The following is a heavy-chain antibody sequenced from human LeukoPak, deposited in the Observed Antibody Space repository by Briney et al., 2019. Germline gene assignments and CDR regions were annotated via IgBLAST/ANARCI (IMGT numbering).Heavy chain of an antibody. J-gene: IGHJ1*01. D-gene: IGHD2-2*01. CDR2: INHSGST. V-gene: IGHV4-34*01. CDR3: AREGYCSSTSCPLPH. CDR1: GGSFSGYY. Sequence: PSETLSLTCAVYGGSFSGYYWSWIRQPPGKGLEWIGEINHSGSTNYNPSLKSRVTISVDTSKNQFSLKLSSVTAADTAVYYCAREGYCSSTSCPLPHWGQGTLVTVSS.